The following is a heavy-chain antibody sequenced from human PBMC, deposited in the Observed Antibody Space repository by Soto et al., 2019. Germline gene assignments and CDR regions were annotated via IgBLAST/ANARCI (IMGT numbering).Heavy chain of an antibody. V-gene: IGHV4-61*01. D-gene: IGHD1-26*01. J-gene: IGHJ3*02. CDR3: ARDLGGSYGHDAFDI. CDR2: IYYSGST. Sequence: SETLSLTCTVSGGSVSSGSYYWSWIRQPPGKGLEWIGYIYYSGSTNYNPSLKSRVTISVDTSKNQFSLKLSSVTAADTAVYYCARDLGGSYGHDAFDIWGQGTMVTVSS. CDR1: GGSVSSGSYY.